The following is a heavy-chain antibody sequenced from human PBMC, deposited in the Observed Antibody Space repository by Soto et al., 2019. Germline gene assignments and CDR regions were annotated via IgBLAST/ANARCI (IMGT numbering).Heavy chain of an antibody. V-gene: IGHV4-38-2*02. CDR2: IYHGGTT. J-gene: IGHJ4*01. CDR3: ARVHVMVVAGSTFDY. D-gene: IGHD6-19*01. Sequence: SETLSLTCTVSGYSISIGSYWAWIRQPPGKGPEWIASIYHGGTTFYNPSLKSRITISVDTSNNQFSLKLTSVTAADTAVYYCARVHVMVVAGSTFDYWGHGTLVTVSS. CDR1: GYSISIGSY.